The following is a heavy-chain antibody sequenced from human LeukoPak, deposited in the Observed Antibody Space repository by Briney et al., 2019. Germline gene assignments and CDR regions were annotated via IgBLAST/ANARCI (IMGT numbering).Heavy chain of an antibody. V-gene: IGHV4-59*01. CDR1: GGSISSYY. J-gene: IGHJ5*02. Sequence: SSETLPLTCTVSGGSISSYYWSWIRQPPGKGLEWIGYIYYSGSTNYNPSLKSRVTISVDTSKNQFSLKLSPVTAADTAVYYCARETWELNRFDPWGQGTLVTVSS. D-gene: IGHD1-26*01. CDR2: IYYSGST. CDR3: ARETWELNRFDP.